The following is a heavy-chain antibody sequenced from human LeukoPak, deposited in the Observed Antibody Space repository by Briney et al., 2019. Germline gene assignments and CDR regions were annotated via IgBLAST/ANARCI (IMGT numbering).Heavy chain of an antibody. V-gene: IGHV3-33*01. D-gene: IGHD3-3*01. CDR1: GFTFSSYG. J-gene: IGHJ4*02. Sequence: HTGGSLRLSCAASGFTFSSYGMHWVRQAPGKGLEWVAVIWYDGSNKYYADSVKGRFTISRDNAKNSLYLQMNSLRAEDTAVYYCARDYDFWSGYVDYWGQGTLVTVSS. CDR3: ARDYDFWSGYVDY. CDR2: IWYDGSNK.